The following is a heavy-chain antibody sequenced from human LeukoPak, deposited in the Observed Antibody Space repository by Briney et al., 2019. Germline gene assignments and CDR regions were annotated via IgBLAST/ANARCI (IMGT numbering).Heavy chain of an antibody. D-gene: IGHD3-16*01. CDR1: GFTFSSYS. CDR3: AKRVMITFGDTNWFDP. V-gene: IGHV3-21*04. CDR2: ISSSSSYI. Sequence: GGSLRLSCAASGFTFSSYSMNWVRQAPGKGLEWVSSISSSSSYIYYADSVKGRSTISRDNAKNSLYLQMNSLRAEDTAVYYCAKRVMITFGDTNWFDPWGQGTLVTVSS. J-gene: IGHJ5*02.